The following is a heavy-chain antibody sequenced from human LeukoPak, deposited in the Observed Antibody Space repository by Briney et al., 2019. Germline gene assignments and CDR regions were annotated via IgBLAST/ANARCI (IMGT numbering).Heavy chain of an antibody. Sequence: SETLSLSCSVSGDSVSNYGWSWVRQPPGKGLEWIGYVYDSGINSDNQNPSLKSRVTISVDTSRNQFSLRLNSVTAADTAIYYCARDNFGSLDFWGQGALVTVSS. CDR3: ARDNFGSLDF. CDR2: VYDSGINSD. CDR1: GDSVSNYG. J-gene: IGHJ4*02. V-gene: IGHV4-59*02. D-gene: IGHD3-10*01.